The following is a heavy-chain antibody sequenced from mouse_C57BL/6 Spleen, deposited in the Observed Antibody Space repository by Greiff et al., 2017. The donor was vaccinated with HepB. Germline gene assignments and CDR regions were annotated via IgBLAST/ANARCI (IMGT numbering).Heavy chain of an antibody. CDR3: ADNYYGSSHWYFDV. D-gene: IGHD1-1*01. V-gene: IGHV1-81*01. Sequence: QVQLQQSGAELARPGASVKLSCKASGYTFTSYGISWVKQRTGQGLEWIGEIDPRSGNTYYNEKFKGKATLTADKSSSTAYMELRSLTSEDSAVYFCADNYYGSSHWYFDVWGTGTTVTVSS. J-gene: IGHJ1*03. CDR2: IDPRSGNT. CDR1: GYTFTSYG.